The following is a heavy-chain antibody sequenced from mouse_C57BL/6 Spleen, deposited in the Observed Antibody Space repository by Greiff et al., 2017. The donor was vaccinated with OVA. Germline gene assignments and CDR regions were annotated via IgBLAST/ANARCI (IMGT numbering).Heavy chain of an antibody. CDR1: GYAFSSSW. J-gene: IGHJ4*01. D-gene: IGHD1-1*01. Sequence: QVQLKQSGPELVKPGASVKISCKASGYAFSSSWMNWVKQRPGKGLEWIGRIYPGDGDTNYNGKFKGKATLTADKSSSTAYMQLSSLTSEDSAVYFCARSRIYYYGISSYAMDYWGQGTSVTVSS. CDR3: ARSRIYYYGISSYAMDY. V-gene: IGHV1-82*01. CDR2: IYPGDGDT.